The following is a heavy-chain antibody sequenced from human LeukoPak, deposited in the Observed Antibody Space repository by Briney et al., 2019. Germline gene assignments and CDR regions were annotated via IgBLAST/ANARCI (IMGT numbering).Heavy chain of an antibody. D-gene: IGHD2-15*01. CDR3: ARGAVSPDCNGGSCYTFDY. CDR2: MNPNSGNT. Sequence: ASVKVSCKASGYQFTRDINWMRQAPGQGLEWMGWMNPNSGNTEYAQKFQGRVTMTRDSSISTAYMELRSLRSEDTAVYYCARGAVSPDCNGGSCYTFDYLGQGTLVTVSS. CDR1: GYQFTRD. V-gene: IGHV1-8*01. J-gene: IGHJ4*02.